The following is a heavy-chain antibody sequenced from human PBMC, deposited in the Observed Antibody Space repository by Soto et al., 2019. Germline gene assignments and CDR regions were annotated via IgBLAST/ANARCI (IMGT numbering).Heavy chain of an antibody. CDR1: GFSVSGNY. Sequence: EVQLVESGGGLIQPGGSLRLSCEVSGFSVSGNYMSWVRQGPGKGLDWVSVIYSGGSRYYADSVRGRFTISRDESQNTLYLQMNNLRAEDTAVYYCARSMMVRGVLFDLWGRGSLVSVSS. D-gene: IGHD3-10*01. CDR3: ARSMMVRGVLFDL. CDR2: IYSGGSR. V-gene: IGHV3-53*01. J-gene: IGHJ4*02.